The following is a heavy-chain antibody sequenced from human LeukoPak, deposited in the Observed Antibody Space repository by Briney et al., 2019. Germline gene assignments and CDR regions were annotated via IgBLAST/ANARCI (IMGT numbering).Heavy chain of an antibody. CDR1: GFTFSNAW. J-gene: IGHJ4*02. CDR2: IKSKTDGGTT. V-gene: IGHV3-15*01. CDR3: TTASILTGYYSFDY. Sequence: GGSEGLFRAASGFTFSNAWLSWVRQAPGKGLEWVGRIKSKTDGGTTDYAAPVKGRITISRDDSKNTLYLQMNSLKTKDTAVYYCTTASILTGYYSFDYWGQ. D-gene: IGHD3-9*01.